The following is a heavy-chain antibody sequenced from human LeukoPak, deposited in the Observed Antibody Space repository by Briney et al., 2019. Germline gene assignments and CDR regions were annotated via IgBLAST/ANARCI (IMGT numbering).Heavy chain of an antibody. V-gene: IGHV3-53*01. CDR1: GLTVSSNY. CDR2: IYSGGST. Sequence: PGGSLRLSCAASGLTVSSNYMSWVRQAPGKGLEWVAVIYSGGSTYYADSVKGRFTISRDKSKNTVYLQVNSLRAEDTAVYYCARATCGSCPFDFWGQGTLVTVSS. CDR3: ARATCGSCPFDF. J-gene: IGHJ4*02. D-gene: IGHD5-12*01.